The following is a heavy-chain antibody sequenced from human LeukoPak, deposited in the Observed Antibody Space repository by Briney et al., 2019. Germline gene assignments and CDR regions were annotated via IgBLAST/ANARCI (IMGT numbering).Heavy chain of an antibody. V-gene: IGHV1-8*03. Sequence: GASVKVSCKASGYSFSDYDINWVRQVPGRGLEWMGRMNPNSGHTGFAQKFQGRVTFTRNPSINTVYMDLTNLKSDDTAIYYSARVGVALNPWGQGTLVTVSS. D-gene: IGHD3-3*01. CDR2: MNPNSGHT. CDR3: ARVGVALNP. CDR1: GYSFSDYD. J-gene: IGHJ5*02.